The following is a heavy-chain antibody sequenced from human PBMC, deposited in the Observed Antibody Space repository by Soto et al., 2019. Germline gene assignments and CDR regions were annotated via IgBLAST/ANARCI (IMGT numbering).Heavy chain of an antibody. CDR3: ARVDYGAVYYYYGMDV. J-gene: IGHJ6*02. V-gene: IGHV4-31*03. CDR1: GGSISSGGYY. CDR2: IYSSGST. Sequence: KSSETLSLTCTVSGGSISSGGYYWSWIRQHPGKGLEWLGYIYSSGSTYYNPSPKSRVTISVDTSKNQFSLKLSSVTAAATAVSSCARVDYGAVYYYYGMDVWGQRTTVTVSS. D-gene: IGHD4-17*01.